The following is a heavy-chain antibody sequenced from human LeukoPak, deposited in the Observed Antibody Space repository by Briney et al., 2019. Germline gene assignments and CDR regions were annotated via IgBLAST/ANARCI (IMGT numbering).Heavy chain of an antibody. CDR1: GFTFSSYG. J-gene: IGHJ6*03. CDR3: ARGSGVFLPGHYYYYYMDV. V-gene: IGHV3-33*01. CDR2: IWYDGSNK. Sequence: PGRSLRLSCAASGFTFSSYGMHWVRQAPGKGLEWVAVIWYDGSNKYYADSVKGRFTISRDNSKNTLYLQMNSLRAEDTAVYYCARGSGVFLPGHYYYYYMDVWGKGTTVTVSS. D-gene: IGHD6-13*01.